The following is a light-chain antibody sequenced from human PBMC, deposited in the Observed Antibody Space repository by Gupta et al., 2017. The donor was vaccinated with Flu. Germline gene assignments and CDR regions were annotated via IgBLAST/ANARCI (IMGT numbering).Light chain of an antibody. Sequence: SYELPQPPSVSVSPGQTARITCSGDALPKQYAYWYQQKPGQAPGLVIYKDSGRPSGIPERFSGSSSGTTVTLTISGVQAEDEADYYCQSADSSGTYVVFGGGTKLTVL. J-gene: IGLJ2*01. V-gene: IGLV3-25*02. CDR3: QSADSSGTYVV. CDR1: ALPKQY. CDR2: KDS.